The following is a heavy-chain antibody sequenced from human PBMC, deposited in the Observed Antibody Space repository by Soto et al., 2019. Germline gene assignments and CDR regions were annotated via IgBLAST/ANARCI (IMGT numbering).Heavy chain of an antibody. D-gene: IGHD1-26*01. CDR2: IWYDGSNK. CDR1: GFTFSSYG. CDR3: ARDLGSYYGGGYYYGMDV. Sequence: QVQLVESGGGVVQPGRSLRLSCAASGFTFSSYGMHWVRQAPGKGLEWVAVIWYDGSNKYYADSVKGRFTIARDNSQNTLYPQMDRMRAEDTAVYYCARDLGSYYGGGYYYGMDVWGQGTTVTVSS. J-gene: IGHJ6*02. V-gene: IGHV3-33*01.